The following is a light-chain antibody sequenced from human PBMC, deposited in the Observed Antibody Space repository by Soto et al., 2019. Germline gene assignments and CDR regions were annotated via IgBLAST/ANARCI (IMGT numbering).Light chain of an antibody. CDR1: SSDVGSYNL. Sequence: QSVLTQPASVSESRGQSITISCTGTSSDVGSYNLVSWYQQHPGKAPKLMIYEGSKRPSGVSNRFSGSKSGNTASLTISGLQAEDEADYYCCSYAGSCTLVVFGGGTKVTVL. CDR2: EGS. J-gene: IGLJ2*01. V-gene: IGLV2-23*01. CDR3: CSYAGSCTLVV.